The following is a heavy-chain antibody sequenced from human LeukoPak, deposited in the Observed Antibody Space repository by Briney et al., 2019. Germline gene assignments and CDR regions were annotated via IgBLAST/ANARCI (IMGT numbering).Heavy chain of an antibody. J-gene: IGHJ4*02. CDR3: ATYEGSVSGGDIFDY. CDR1: GGSLTSSSYY. CDR2: IYYSGST. Sequence: PSETLPLTCTVSGGSLTSSSYYWGWIRHPPGKGLEWVGSIYYSGSTYYSPSLKSRVTISVDTSKNQFSLRLSSVTAADTAVYFCATYEGSVSGGDIFDYWGQGTLVTVSS. D-gene: IGHD2-21*02. V-gene: IGHV4-39*01.